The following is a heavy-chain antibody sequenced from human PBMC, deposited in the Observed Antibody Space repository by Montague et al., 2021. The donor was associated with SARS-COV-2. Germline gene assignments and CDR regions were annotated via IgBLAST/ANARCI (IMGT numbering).Heavy chain of an antibody. V-gene: IGHV4-34*01. Sequence: SETLSLTCVVYGGSFIGYYWSGIRQPPGKGRDWMGEINHSGSTNXNPSLKSRVTISVDTSKKQFSLRLNSVTAADTAVYYCARGGGYSYGALDYWGQGTLVTVSS. D-gene: IGHD5-18*01. CDR2: INHSGST. CDR1: GGSFIGYY. J-gene: IGHJ4*02. CDR3: ARGGGYSYGALDY.